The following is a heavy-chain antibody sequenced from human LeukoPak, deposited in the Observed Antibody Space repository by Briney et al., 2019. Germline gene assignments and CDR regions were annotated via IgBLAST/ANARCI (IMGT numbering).Heavy chain of an antibody. J-gene: IGHJ4*02. CDR1: GYSFTSNY. CDR2: IYPRDGST. D-gene: IGHD1-26*01. Sequence: GASVTVSFTASGYSFTSNYIHWVRQAPGQGLEWMGMIYPRDGSTSYAQKFQGRVTVTRDTSTSTVHMELSGLRSEDTAVYYCARRSGSYDYWGQGTLVTVSS. V-gene: IGHV1-46*01. CDR3: ARRSGSYDY.